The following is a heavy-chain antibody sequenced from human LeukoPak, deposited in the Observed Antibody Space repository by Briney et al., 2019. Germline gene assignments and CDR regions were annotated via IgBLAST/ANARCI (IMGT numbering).Heavy chain of an antibody. CDR3: ARDRETYYDILTGYYTLGDAFDI. J-gene: IGHJ3*02. Sequence: PGGSLRLSCAASGLTFSTYWMHWVRQAPGKGLVWVSRINRDGSSTSYADSVKGRFTISRDNAKNTLYLQMNSLRAEDTAAYYCARDRETYYDILTGYYTLGDAFDIWGQGTMVTVSS. V-gene: IGHV3-74*01. D-gene: IGHD3-9*01. CDR1: GLTFSTYW. CDR2: INRDGSST.